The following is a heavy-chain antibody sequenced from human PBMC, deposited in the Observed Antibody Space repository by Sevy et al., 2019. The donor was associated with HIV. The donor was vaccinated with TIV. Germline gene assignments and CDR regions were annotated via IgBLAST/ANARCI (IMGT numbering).Heavy chain of an antibody. CDR1: GFTFSSHW. V-gene: IGHV3-7*01. D-gene: IGHD2-8*01. J-gene: IGHJ4*02. CDR2: IKQDGSEK. Sequence: GGSLRLSCAASGFTFSSHWMSWVRQAPGKGLEWVANIKQDGSEKYYVDSVKGRFTISRDNAKNSLYLQMNSLRAEDTAVYYCARDPYCTNGVCYGFDYWGQGTLVTVSS. CDR3: ARDPYCTNGVCYGFDY.